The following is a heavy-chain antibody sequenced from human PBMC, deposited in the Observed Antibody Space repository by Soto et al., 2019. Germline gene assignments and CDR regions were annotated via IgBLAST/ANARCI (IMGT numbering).Heavy chain of an antibody. CDR3: ARDARRHYYCYYYGMDV. CDR2: IGTAGDT. D-gene: IGHD6-6*01. V-gene: IGHV3-13*01. CDR1: GFTFSSYD. Sequence: TGGSLRLSCAASGFTFSSYDMHWVRQATGKGLEWVSAIGTAGDTYYPGSVKGRFTICRENAKNSLYLQMNSLRAEDTAVYYCARDARRHYYCYYYGMDVWGQGTTVTVSS. J-gene: IGHJ6*02.